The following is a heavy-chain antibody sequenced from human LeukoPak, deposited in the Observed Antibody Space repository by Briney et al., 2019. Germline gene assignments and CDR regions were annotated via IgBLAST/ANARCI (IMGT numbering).Heavy chain of an antibody. Sequence: SETLSLTCAVYGGSFSGYYWNWIRQSPGKGLEWIGEINHSGCTNYNPSLKSRVTMSVDTSKNQFSLKLSSVTAADTAVYYCARGVTPDGDAFDIWGQGTMVTVSS. V-gene: IGHV4-34*01. CDR3: ARGVTPDGDAFDI. J-gene: IGHJ3*02. CDR1: GGSFSGYY. D-gene: IGHD5-18*01. CDR2: INHSGCT.